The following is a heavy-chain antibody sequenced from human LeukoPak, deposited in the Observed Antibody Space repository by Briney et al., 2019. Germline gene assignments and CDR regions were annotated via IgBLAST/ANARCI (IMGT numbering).Heavy chain of an antibody. V-gene: IGHV3-48*03. CDR2: ISSSGSTI. CDR1: GFTFSSYE. Sequence: PGGSLRLSCAASGFTFSSYEMNWVRQAPGKGLEWVSYISSSGSTIYYADSVKGRFTISRDNAKNSLYLQMNSLRAEDTAVYYCAIMAVFRGVGRGDDYWGQGTLVTVSS. D-gene: IGHD3-10*01. CDR3: AIMAVFRGVGRGDDY. J-gene: IGHJ4*02.